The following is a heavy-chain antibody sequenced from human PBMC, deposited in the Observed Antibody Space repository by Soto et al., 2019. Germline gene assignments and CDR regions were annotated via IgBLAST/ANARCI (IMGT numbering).Heavy chain of an antibody. CDR3: ARQPTGYPNWFDA. CDR2: IFYGHGT. D-gene: IGHD3-9*01. J-gene: IGHJ5*02. CDR1: GGSVTSSTSS. Sequence: QVQLQESGPGLVNPSETLSLTCTVSGGSVTSSTSSWAWVRQPPGKGLHWIGTIFYGHGTYYNPSLDSRVTVSLDTSKIQFSLALTSVTAADTAVYYCARQPTGYPNWFDAWGRGILVIVSS. V-gene: IGHV4-39*01.